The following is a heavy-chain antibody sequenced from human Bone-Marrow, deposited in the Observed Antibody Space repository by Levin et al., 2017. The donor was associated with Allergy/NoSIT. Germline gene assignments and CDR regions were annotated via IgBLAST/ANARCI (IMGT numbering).Heavy chain of an antibody. J-gene: IGHJ4*02. CDR1: GYTFNIYG. V-gene: IGHV1-18*01. Sequence: GESLKISCKASGYTFNIYGISWVRQAPGQGLEWVGWISTYNGHTKYAQNFQGRVTVTTDTSTSTAYMELRSLRSDDTAVYYCARAGLPGSESYCHYDSWGQGTLVTVSS. CDR3: ARAGLPGSESYCHYDS. D-gene: IGHD3-10*01. CDR2: ISTYNGHT.